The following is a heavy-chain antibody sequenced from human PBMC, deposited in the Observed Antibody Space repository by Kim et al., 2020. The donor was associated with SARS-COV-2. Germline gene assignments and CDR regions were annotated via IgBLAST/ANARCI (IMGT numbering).Heavy chain of an antibody. CDR3: AADPNSRAADY. V-gene: IGHV1-2*06. CDR1: GYTFTDHY. D-gene: IGHD2-15*01. J-gene: IGHJ4*02. Sequence: ASVKVSCKASGYTFTDHYMHWVRQAPGQGLEWMGRINSNNGATNYAQKSQGRVTLTRDMSISTAYMELSRLRSDDTAVYYCAADPNSRAADYWGQGTLVT. CDR2: INSNNGAT.